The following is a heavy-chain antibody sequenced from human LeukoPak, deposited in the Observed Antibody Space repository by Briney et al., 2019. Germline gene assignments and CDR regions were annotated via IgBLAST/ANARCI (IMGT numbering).Heavy chain of an antibody. J-gene: IGHJ2*01. CDR2: MHYDGSNI. CDR3: ARDGSTSGIYWYFDL. CDR1: GFTFSDYA. D-gene: IGHD2-2*01. Sequence: GGSLRLSCAASGFTFSDYAIHWVRQAPGRGLEWVAVMHYDGSNIYYADSVKGRFTISRDNSKNTLYLQMNGLRAEDTAIYYCARDGSTSGIYWYFDLWGRGTQVTVSS. V-gene: IGHV3-30*04.